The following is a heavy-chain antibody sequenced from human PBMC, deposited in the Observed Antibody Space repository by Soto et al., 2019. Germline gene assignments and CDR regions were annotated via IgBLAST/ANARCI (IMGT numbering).Heavy chain of an antibody. CDR2: INHSGST. J-gene: IGHJ5*02. D-gene: IGHD2-21*01. Sequence: SSETLSLTCAVYGGSFSGYYWSWIRQPPGKGLEWIGEINHSGSTNYNPSLKSRVTISVDTSKNQFSPKLSSVTAADTAVYYCARRYCGGDCYWFDPWGQGTLVTVSS. V-gene: IGHV4-34*01. CDR3: ARRYCGGDCYWFDP. CDR1: GGSFSGYY.